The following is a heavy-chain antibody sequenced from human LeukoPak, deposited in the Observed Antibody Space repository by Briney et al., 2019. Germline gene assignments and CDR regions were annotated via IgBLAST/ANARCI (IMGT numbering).Heavy chain of an antibody. CDR2: INWHGSST. CDR1: GFTFDDYG. J-gene: IGHJ6*03. D-gene: IGHD2-2*01. CDR3: ARDAGQLLSYYYYYMDV. V-gene: IGHV3-20*04. Sequence: GGSLRLSCAASGFTFDDYGMSWVRRAPGKGLEGVSGINWHGSSTGYADAVKGRFAISRDNAKNSLYLQMNSLRAEDMALYYCARDAGQLLSYYYYYMDVWGKGTTVTVSS.